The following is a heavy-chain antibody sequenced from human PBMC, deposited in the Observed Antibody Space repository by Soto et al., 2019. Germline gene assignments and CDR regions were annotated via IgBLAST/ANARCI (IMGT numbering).Heavy chain of an antibody. CDR3: ARRSIVVVAPFDY. Sequence: QLQLQESGPGLVKPSETLSLTCTVSGGSISSGSYYWGWIRQPPGKGLEWIGSIYYSGSTYYNPSLKSRVTISVDTSKNQFSLKLSSVTAADTAVYYCARRSIVVVAPFDYWGQGTLVTVSS. CDR2: IYYSGST. J-gene: IGHJ4*02. V-gene: IGHV4-39*01. D-gene: IGHD2-15*01. CDR1: GGSISSGSYY.